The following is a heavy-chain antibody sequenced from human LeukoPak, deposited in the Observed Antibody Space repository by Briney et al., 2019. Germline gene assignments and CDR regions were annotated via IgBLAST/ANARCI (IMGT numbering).Heavy chain of an antibody. CDR2: INHSGST. J-gene: IGHJ6*02. D-gene: IGHD6-19*01. CDR3: ASSVGWTHYYYYYGMDV. Sequence: SETLSLTCAVYGGSFSGYYWSWIRQPPGKGLEWIGEINHSGSTNYNPSLKSRVTISVDTSKNQFSLKLSSVTAADTAVYYCASSVGWTHYYYYYGMDVWGQGTTDTVSS. V-gene: IGHV4-34*01. CDR1: GGSFSGYY.